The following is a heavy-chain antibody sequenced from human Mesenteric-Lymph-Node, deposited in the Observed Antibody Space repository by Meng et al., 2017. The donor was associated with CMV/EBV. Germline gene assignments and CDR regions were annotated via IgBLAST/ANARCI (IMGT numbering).Heavy chain of an antibody. J-gene: IGHJ2*01. CDR1: SGPISPFY. CDR3: ARERSDCSTTSCWFDL. V-gene: IGHV4-59*01. D-gene: IGHD2-2*01. CDR2: IHYDGIT. Sequence: SETLSLTCTVSSGPISPFYWSWIRQPPGKGLEWIGYIHYDGITNYNPSLKSRVTMSLDRPKSHFSLTLTSVTAADTAVYYCARERSDCSTTSCWFDLWGRGTLVTVSS.